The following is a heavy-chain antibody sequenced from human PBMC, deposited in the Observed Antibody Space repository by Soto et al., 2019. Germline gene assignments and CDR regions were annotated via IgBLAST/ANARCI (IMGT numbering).Heavy chain of an antibody. J-gene: IGHJ4*02. D-gene: IGHD6-13*01. CDR1: GFTFSGHW. CDR2: ISTDGSSA. Sequence: GGSLRLSCAASGFTFSGHWMHWVRQSPGKGLVWVSRISTDGSSASYADSVKGRFTISRDSAKNTLYVQMNSLTAEDTAVYYRTREYTSSRYFDYWGQGTLVTVSS. CDR3: TREYTSSRYFDY. V-gene: IGHV3-74*01.